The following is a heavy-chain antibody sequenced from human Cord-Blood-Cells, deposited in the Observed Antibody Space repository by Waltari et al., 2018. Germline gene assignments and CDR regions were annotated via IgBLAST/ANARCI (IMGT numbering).Heavy chain of an antibody. V-gene: IGHV4-34*01. J-gene: IGHJ4*02. CDR3: ARGRRYYDFWSGYPWYYFDY. D-gene: IGHD3-3*01. Sequence: QVQLQQWGAGLWKPSETLSLTCAVYGGSFSGYYWSWIRQPPGKGREWIGEINHSGSTNYNPALKSRVTISVDTSKNQFSLKLSSVTAADTAVYYCARGRRYYDFWSGYPWYYFDYWGQGTLVTVSS. CDR1: GGSFSGYY. CDR2: INHSGST.